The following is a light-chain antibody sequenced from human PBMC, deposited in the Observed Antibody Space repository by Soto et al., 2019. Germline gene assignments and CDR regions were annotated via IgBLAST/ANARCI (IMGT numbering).Light chain of an antibody. Sequence: EIVLTQSPSTLSLSPGERATLSCRASQSTSHFLAWYQQRPGQAPRLLIYDASNRATGIPTRFSGSGSETDFTLTISSLEPEDFAVYYCQQRSTWPPITFGQGTRLEIK. V-gene: IGKV3-11*01. CDR3: QQRSTWPPIT. J-gene: IGKJ5*01. CDR1: QSTSHF. CDR2: DAS.